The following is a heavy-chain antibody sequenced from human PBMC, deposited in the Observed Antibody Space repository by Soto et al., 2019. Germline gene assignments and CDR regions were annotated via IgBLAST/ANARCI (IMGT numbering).Heavy chain of an antibody. D-gene: IGHD3-10*01. CDR3: ARANMVRGVPFDY. V-gene: IGHV1-18*01. CDR1: GYTFTRYG. Sequence: ASVKVSCKTSGYTFTRYGISWVRQAPGQGLEWMGWISGYDGRTNFAQKVQDRVTMTTDTSTSTVYMELRSLSSDDTAVYYCARANMVRGVPFDYWGQGTLVTSPQ. J-gene: IGHJ4*02. CDR2: ISGYDGRT.